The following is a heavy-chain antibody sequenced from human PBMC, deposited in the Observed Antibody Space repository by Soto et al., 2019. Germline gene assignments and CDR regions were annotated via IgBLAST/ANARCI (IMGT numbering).Heavy chain of an antibody. Sequence: SETLSLTCAVSGGSISGGGFSWSWIRQPPGKGLEWIGYILHTGGTQYNPSLKSRVSMSVDKSKNQFSLHLTSVTAADTAVYYCARLQFGEGFDYWGQGALVTVPS. V-gene: IGHV4-30-2*01. CDR3: ARLQFGEGFDY. CDR2: ILHTGGT. J-gene: IGHJ4*02. CDR1: GGSISGGGFS. D-gene: IGHD3-10*01.